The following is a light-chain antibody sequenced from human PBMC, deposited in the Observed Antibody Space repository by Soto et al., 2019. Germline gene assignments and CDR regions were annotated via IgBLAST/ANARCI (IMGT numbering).Light chain of an antibody. J-gene: IGKJ1*01. CDR2: GAS. V-gene: IGKV3-15*01. CDR1: QSGSSN. CDR3: QQYGSSRST. Sequence: EIVMTQSPATLSVSPGERATLSCRASQSGSSNLAWYQQKPGQAPRLLIYGASTRATGIPARFSGSGSGTDFTLTISRLEPEDFAVYYCQQYGSSRSTFGQGTKGDIK.